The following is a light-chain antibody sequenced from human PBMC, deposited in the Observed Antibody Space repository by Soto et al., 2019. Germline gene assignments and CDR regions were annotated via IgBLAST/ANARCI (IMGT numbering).Light chain of an antibody. V-gene: IGLV2-14*01. Sequence: QSVLTQPASVSGSPGQSITISCTGTSSDVGGYTYVSWYQQHPGKAPKLMIYEVSNRPSGVSNRFSGSKSGNSASLTISGLQADDQADYYCSSYTTSSTSHVVFGGGTKLTVL. CDR3: SSYTTSSTSHVV. CDR2: EVS. J-gene: IGLJ2*01. CDR1: SSDVGGYTY.